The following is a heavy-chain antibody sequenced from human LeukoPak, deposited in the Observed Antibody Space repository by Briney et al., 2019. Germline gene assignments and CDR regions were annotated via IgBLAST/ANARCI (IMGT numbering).Heavy chain of an antibody. D-gene: IGHD3-3*01. CDR2: IYTSGST. CDR1: GGSISSGSYY. Sequence: SETLSLTCTVSGGSISSGSYYWSWIRQPGGKGLEWIGRIYTSGSTNYNPSLKSRVTISVDTSKNQFSLKLSSVTAADTAVYYCARAYDFWSGYPWDVWGKGTTVTVSS. CDR3: ARAYDFWSGYPWDV. V-gene: IGHV4-61*02. J-gene: IGHJ6*04.